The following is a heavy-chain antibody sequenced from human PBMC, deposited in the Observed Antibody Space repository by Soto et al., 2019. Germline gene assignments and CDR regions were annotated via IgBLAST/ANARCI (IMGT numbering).Heavy chain of an antibody. CDR3: ARGPVQLYYYYYGMDV. V-gene: IGHV4-31*03. CDR2: IYYSGST. D-gene: IGHD2-2*01. CDR1: GGSISSGGYY. Sequence: QVQLQESGPGLVKPSQTLSLTCTVSGGSISSGGYYWSWIRQHPGKGLEWIGYIYYSGSTYYNQSLKSRVTISVDTSKNQFSLKLSSVTAADTAVYYCARGPVQLYYYYYGMDVWGQGTTVTVSS. J-gene: IGHJ6*02.